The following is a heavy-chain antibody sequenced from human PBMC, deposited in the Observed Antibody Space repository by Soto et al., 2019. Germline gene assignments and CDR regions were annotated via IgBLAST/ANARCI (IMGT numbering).Heavy chain of an antibody. J-gene: IGHJ6*02. CDR2: IYYSGNT. Sequence: SETLSLTCTVSSVSVSSGDYGSWIRQHPVKGLEWMGDIYYSGNTNYYPSLKSRVSISLVTSKSEFSLRLDSVTAADTAVYYCPSDAPVAVGVPNCVDVWGQGTTVTVSS. CDR3: PSDAPVAVGVPNCVDV. CDR1: SVSVSSGDY. V-gene: IGHV4-31*03. D-gene: IGHD2-21*01.